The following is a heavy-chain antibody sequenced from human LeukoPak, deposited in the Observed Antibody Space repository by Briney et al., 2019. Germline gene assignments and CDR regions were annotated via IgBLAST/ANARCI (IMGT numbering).Heavy chain of an antibody. J-gene: IGHJ4*02. V-gene: IGHV3-30-3*01. D-gene: IGHD3-10*01. CDR3: AKDYYGSGSYYPGDY. CDR2: ISYDGSNK. CDR1: GFTFSGYA. Sequence: GGSLRLSCAASGFTFSGYAMHWVRQAPGKGLEWVAVISYDGSNKYYADSVKGRFTISRDNSKNTLYLQMNSLRAEDTAVYYCAKDYYGSGSYYPGDYWGQGTLVTVSS.